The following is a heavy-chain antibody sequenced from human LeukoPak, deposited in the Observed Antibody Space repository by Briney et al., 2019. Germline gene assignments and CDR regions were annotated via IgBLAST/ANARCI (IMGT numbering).Heavy chain of an antibody. V-gene: IGHV4-34*01. CDR2: INHSGST. CDR1: GGSFSGYY. J-gene: IGHJ6*03. D-gene: IGHD3-22*01. CDR3: AREVPYKSSGYAPRGRYYYYYMDV. Sequence: SETLSLTCAVHGGSFSGYYWSWIRQPPGKGLEWIGEINHSGSTNYNPSLKSRVTISVDTSKNQFSLKLSSVTAADTAVYYCAREVPYKSSGYAPRGRYYYYYMDVWGKGTTVTVSS.